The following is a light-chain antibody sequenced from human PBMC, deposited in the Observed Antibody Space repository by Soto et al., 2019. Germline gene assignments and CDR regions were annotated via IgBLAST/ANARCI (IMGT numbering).Light chain of an antibody. CDR1: RTDVDGYDY. Sequence: QSALTQPASVSGSPGQSITISCTGARTDVDGYDYVTWYQQHPGQAPKLMIYDVNNRPSGVSQRFSGSKSGDTASLTISGLQAEDDADYYCSSYTASAPFYIFGTGTKLTVL. CDR3: SSYTASAPFYI. J-gene: IGLJ1*01. V-gene: IGLV2-14*03. CDR2: DVN.